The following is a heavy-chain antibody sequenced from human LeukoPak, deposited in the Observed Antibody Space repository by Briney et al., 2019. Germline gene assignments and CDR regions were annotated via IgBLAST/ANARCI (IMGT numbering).Heavy chain of an antibody. CDR1: GFTFSSYG. CDR3: AKDPTAAYSSSSLNWFDP. D-gene: IGHD6-13*01. Sequence: GGSLRLSCAASGFTFSSYGMHWVRQAPGKGLEWVAFIRYDGSNKYYADSVKSRFTISRDNSKNTLYLQMNSLRAEDTAVYYCAKDPTAAYSSSSLNWFDPWGQGTLVTVSS. J-gene: IGHJ5*02. V-gene: IGHV3-30*02. CDR2: IRYDGSNK.